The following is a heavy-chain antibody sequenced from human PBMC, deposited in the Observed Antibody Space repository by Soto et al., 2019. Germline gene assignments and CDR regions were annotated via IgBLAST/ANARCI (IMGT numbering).Heavy chain of an antibody. CDR2: ISGGGGST. V-gene: IGHV3-23*01. CDR3: AKDISGSYYDFDY. D-gene: IGHD1-26*01. CDR1: GFSFSSYA. Sequence: GGSLRLSCAASGFSFSSYAMSWVRQAPGKGLEWVSAISGGGGSTYSADSVKGRFTISRDNSKNTLHLQMNSLRAEDTAVYYCAKDISGSYYDFDYWGQGTLVTVSS. J-gene: IGHJ4*02.